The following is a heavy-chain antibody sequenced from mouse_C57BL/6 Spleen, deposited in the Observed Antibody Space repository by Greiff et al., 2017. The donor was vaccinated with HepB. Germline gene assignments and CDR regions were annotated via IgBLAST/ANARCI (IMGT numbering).Heavy chain of an antibody. CDR1: GYTFTDYE. J-gene: IGHJ2*01. CDR3: TRYGNYDY. CDR2: IDPETGGT. Sequence: VQLQESGAELVRPGASVTLSCKASGYTFTDYEMHWVKQTPVHGLEWIGAIDPETGGTAYNQKFKGKAILTADKSSSTAYMELRSLTSEDSAVYYCTRYGNYDYWGQGTTLTVSS. D-gene: IGHD2-1*01. V-gene: IGHV1-15*01.